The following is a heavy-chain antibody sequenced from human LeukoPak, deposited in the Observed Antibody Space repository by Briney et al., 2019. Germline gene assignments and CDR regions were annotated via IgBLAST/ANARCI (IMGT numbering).Heavy chain of an antibody. D-gene: IGHD3-3*01. CDR3: ASGNSRFYDFWSGYHPDDY. CDR1: GFTFRDYA. V-gene: IGHV3-30*04. J-gene: IGHJ4*02. Sequence: GGSLRLSCAASGFTFRDYAMHWVRQAPGKGLEWVAVISYDGKNKYYADSVKGRFTISRDNSENTLYLQMNSLRPEDTAVYYCASGNSRFYDFWSGYHPDDYWGQGTLVTVSS. CDR2: ISYDGKNK.